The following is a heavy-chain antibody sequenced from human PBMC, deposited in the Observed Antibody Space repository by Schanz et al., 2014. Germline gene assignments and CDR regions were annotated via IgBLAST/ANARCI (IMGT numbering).Heavy chain of an antibody. CDR1: GFTFSTFA. CDR2: IKKDGSEK. D-gene: IGHD6-13*01. V-gene: IGHV3-7*01. CDR3: ARDQGYTTSWHICDL. J-gene: IGHJ4*02. Sequence: EVQLVESGGDLVQPGGSLRLSCSASGFTFSTFAMHWVRQAPGKGLEWVANIKKDGSEKYYVDSVKGRFTISRDNAKNTLYLQMNSLSAEDTAVYYCARDQGYTTSWHICDLWGQGTLVTVSS.